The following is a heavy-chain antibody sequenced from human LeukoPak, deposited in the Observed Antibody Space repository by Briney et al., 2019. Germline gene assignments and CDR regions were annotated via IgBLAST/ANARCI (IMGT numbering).Heavy chain of an antibody. CDR2: INPNSGGT. CDR1: GYTFTGYY. Sequence: ASVKVSCKASGYTFTGYYMHWVRQAPGQGLEWMGRINPNSGGTNYAQKFQGRVTMTRDTSISTAYMELGRLRSDDTAVYYCASIGYCSSTSCYGEEDIDYWGQGTLVTVSS. D-gene: IGHD2-2*03. V-gene: IGHV1-2*06. J-gene: IGHJ4*02. CDR3: ASIGYCSSTSCYGEEDIDY.